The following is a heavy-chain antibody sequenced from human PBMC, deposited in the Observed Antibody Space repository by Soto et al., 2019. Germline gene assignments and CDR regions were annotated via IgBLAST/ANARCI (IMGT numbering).Heavy chain of an antibody. V-gene: IGHV3-30*03. CDR2: MSYDGSNK. J-gene: IGHJ4*02. CDR3: ALSATIGWHPEGSYFDY. CDR1: GFMFASYG. D-gene: IGHD6-19*01. Sequence: QVQLVESGGGVVQPGKSLRLSCAASGFMFASYGMHWVRQAPGKGPEWVALMSYDGSNKFYADSVKGRFTISRDNTKDTPYLKINNLRPEETAVYYCALSATIGWHPEGSYFDYWGQGTLATVSS.